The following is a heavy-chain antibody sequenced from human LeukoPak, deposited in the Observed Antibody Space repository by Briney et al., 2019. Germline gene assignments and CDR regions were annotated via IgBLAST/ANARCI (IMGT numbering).Heavy chain of an antibody. V-gene: IGHV1-2*02. CDR1: GYTFTDYY. CDR2: INPNSGDT. CDR3: AAIPAAMRWWFDP. D-gene: IGHD2-2*01. Sequence: ASVKVSCKASGYTFTDYYIHWVRQAPGQGLEWMGWINPNSGDTNYAQKFQGRVTMTRDTSISTAYMELSNVRSDDTAVYYCAAIPAAMRWWFDPWGQGTLVTVSS. J-gene: IGHJ5*02.